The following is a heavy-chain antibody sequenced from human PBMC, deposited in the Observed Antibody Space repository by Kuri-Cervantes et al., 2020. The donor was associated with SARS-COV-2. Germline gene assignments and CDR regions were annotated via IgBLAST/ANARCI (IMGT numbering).Heavy chain of an antibody. CDR2: IRSKAYGGTT. CDR1: GFTFGDYA. V-gene: IGHV3-49*04. CDR3: TRDYDILTGYPYYFDY. D-gene: IGHD3-9*01. J-gene: IGHJ4*02. Sequence: GESLKISCTASGFTFGDYAMSWVRQAPGKGLEWVGFIRSKAYGGTTEYAVSVKGRFTISRDDSKSIAYLQMNSLKTEDTAVYYCTRDYDILTGYPYYFDYWGQGTLVTVSS.